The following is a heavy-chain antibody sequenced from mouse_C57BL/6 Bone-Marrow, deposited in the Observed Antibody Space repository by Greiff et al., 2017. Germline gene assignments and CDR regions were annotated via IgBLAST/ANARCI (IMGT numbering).Heavy chain of an antibody. CDR2: IYPGNSDT. J-gene: IGHJ1*03. Sequence: VQLQQSGTVLARPGASVKMSCKTSGYTFTSYWMHWVKQRPGQGLEWIGAIYPGNSDTSSNQKFKGKAKLTAVASASTAYMELSSLTDEDSAVYYCTKEGLRAGKGWYVDVWGTGTTVTVSS. CDR3: TKEGLRAGKGWYVDV. V-gene: IGHV1-5*01. D-gene: IGHD4-1*01. CDR1: GYTFTSYW.